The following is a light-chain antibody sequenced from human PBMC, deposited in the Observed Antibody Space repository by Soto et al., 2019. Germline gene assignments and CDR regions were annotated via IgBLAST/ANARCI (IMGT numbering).Light chain of an antibody. CDR1: QSIDRW. J-gene: IGKJ2*01. CDR2: RAS. CDR3: QQYKTYTYT. V-gene: IGKV1-5*03. Sequence: DIQMTQSPSTLSASVGDRVTITCRASQSIDRWLAWYQQKPGKAPKLLIYRASSLESGVPSRHNGSGCGTEFTFTISRLQPDDLATYYCQQYKTYTYTFAQGTKLEIK.